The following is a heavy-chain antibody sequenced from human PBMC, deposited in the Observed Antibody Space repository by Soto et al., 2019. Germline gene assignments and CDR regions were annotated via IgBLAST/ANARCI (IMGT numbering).Heavy chain of an antibody. D-gene: IGHD3-3*01. V-gene: IGHV4-61*01. CDR2: VHNSGST. Sequence: QVQLQESGPGLVRPSETLSLTCSVSGGSVSSGSFYWSWIRQPPGEGPEWMGHVHNSGSTNYNPSLKSRVTISMGTSGNQFSLRLTSVTAADTAVYYCARGPRDGYWTPYYVDFWGQGILVTVSS. CDR3: ARGPRDGYWTPYYVDF. CDR1: GGSVSSGSFY. J-gene: IGHJ4*02.